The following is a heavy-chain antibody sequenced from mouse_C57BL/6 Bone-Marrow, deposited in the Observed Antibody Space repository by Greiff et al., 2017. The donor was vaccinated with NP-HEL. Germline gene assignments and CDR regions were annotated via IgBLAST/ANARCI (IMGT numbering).Heavy chain of an antibody. CDR2: ISSGGDYI. CDR1: GFTFSSYA. Sequence: EVQGVESGEGLVKPGGSLQLSCAASGFTFSSYAMSWVRQTPEKRLEWVAYISSGGDYIYYADTVKGRFTISRDNARNTLYLQMSSLKSEDTAMYYCTRAGGYFDVWGTGTTVTVSS. CDR3: TRAGGYFDV. J-gene: IGHJ1*03. V-gene: IGHV5-9-1*02.